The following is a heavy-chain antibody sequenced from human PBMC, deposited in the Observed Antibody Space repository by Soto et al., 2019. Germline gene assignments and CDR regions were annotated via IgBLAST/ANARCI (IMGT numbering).Heavy chain of an antibody. J-gene: IGHJ4*02. CDR2: ISSSSSYT. CDR1: GFTFSDYY. D-gene: IGHD3-22*01. V-gene: IGHV3-11*06. Sequence: GGSLRLSCAASGFTFSDYYMSWIRQAPGKGLEWVSYISSSSSYTNYADSVKGRFTISRDNAKNSLYLQMNSLRAEDTAVYYCARAANYYDSSGSQYYFDYWGQGTLVTVSS. CDR3: ARAANYYDSSGSQYYFDY.